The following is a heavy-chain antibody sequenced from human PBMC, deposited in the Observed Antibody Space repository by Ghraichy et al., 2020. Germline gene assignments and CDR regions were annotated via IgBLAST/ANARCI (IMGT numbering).Heavy chain of an antibody. J-gene: IGHJ4*03. Sequence: GSLRLSCAASGFVFNSYAMAWVRQAPGTGLEWLSSVSSDGAGTYYADSVKGRFTMSRDNSKNTLYLQMSDLTADDTAVYHCAKQLGSCRGGNCYFDYWGQGTLVTVSS. CDR2: VSSDGAGT. CDR1: GFVFNSYA. V-gene: IGHV3-23*01. CDR3: AKQLGSCRGGNCYFDY. D-gene: IGHD2-15*01.